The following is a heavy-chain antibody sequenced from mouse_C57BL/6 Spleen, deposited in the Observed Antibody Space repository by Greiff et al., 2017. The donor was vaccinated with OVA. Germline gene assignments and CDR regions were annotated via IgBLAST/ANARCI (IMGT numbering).Heavy chain of an antibody. V-gene: IGHV1-53*01. CDR1: GYTFTSYW. CDR3: ARRRFYSNYFSYAMDY. Sequence: QVQLKQPGTELVKPGASVKLSCKASGYTFTSYWMHWVKQRPGQGLEWIGNINPSNGGTNYNEKFKSKATLTVDKSSSTAYMQLSSLTSEDSAVYYCARRRFYSNYFSYAMDYWGQGTSVTVSS. CDR2: INPSNGGT. D-gene: IGHD2-5*01. J-gene: IGHJ4*01.